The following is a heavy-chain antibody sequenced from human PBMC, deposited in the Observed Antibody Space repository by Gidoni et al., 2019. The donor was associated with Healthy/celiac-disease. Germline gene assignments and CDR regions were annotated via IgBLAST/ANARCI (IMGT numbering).Heavy chain of an antibody. CDR3: ARSYSRDAFDI. Sequence: EVQLVESGGGLIQPGGSLRLFCAASGFTVSSNYMSWVRQAPGKGLELVSVIYSGGSTYYADSVKGRFTISRDNSKNTLYLQMNSLRAEDTAVYYCARSYSRDAFDIWGQGTMVTVSS. CDR2: IYSGGST. D-gene: IGHD2-21*01. J-gene: IGHJ3*02. V-gene: IGHV3-53*01. CDR1: GFTVSSNY.